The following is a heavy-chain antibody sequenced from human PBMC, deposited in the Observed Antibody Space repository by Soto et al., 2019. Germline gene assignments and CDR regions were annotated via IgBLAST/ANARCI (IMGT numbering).Heavy chain of an antibody. J-gene: IGHJ6*03. CDR1: GFTVSSNY. CDR3: ASELDCSSTSCYSYYYYYMDV. CDR2: IYSGGST. V-gene: IGHV3-53*01. D-gene: IGHD2-2*01. Sequence: GGSLRLSCAASGFTVSSNYMSWVRQAPGKGLEWVSVIYSGGSTYYADSVKGRFTISRDNSKNTLYLQMNSLRAEDTAVYYCASELDCSSTSCYSYYYYYMDVWGKGTTVTVSS.